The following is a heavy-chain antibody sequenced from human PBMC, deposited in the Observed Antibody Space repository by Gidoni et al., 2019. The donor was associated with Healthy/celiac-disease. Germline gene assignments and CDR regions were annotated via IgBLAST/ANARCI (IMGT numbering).Heavy chain of an antibody. J-gene: IGHJ4*02. Sequence: EVHLLESGGGLVQPGGSLRLSCAASGFTFRSYAMSWVRQAPGKGLEWVSAISGSGGSTYYADSVKGRFTISRDNSKNTLYLQMNSLRAVDTAVYYCAKVGVVRRLDYWGQGILVTVSS. CDR3: AKVGVVRRLDY. CDR2: ISGSGGST. D-gene: IGHD3-16*01. V-gene: IGHV3-23*01. CDR1: GFTFRSYA.